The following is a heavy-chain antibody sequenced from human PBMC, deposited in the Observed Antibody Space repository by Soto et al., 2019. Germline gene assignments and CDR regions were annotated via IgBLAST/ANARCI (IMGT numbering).Heavy chain of an antibody. J-gene: IGHJ4*02. D-gene: IGHD6-25*01. CDR2: IYWNDDK. CDR1: GFSLSTGGMV. V-gene: IGHV2-5*01. Sequence: QITLKESGPTLVKPTQTLTLTCTFSGFSLSTGGMVVGWIRQPPGKAPEWLAFIYWNDDKRYSPSLQSMLTITKDTSKNHVVLIMTNMDPGDTATYYCAHRATITAIDYWGQGILVTVSS. CDR3: AHRATITAIDY.